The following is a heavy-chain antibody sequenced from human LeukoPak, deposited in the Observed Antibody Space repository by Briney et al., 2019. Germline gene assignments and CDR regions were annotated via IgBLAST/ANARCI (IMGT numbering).Heavy chain of an antibody. V-gene: IGHV5-51*01. CDR3: ARQYSRSTTGFDP. J-gene: IGHJ5*02. Sequence: GESLKISCKGSGYNFTSYWIGWVRQMPGKGLEWMGIIYPGNSDTRYSPSFQGQVTISADKSISTAYLQWSSLKAWDNAMYYCARQYSRSTTGFDPWGQGTLVTVSS. CDR1: GYNFTSYW. CDR2: IYPGNSDT. D-gene: IGHD6-13*01.